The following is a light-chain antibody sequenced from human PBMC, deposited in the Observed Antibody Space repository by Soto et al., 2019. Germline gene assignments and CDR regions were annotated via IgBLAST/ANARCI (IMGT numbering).Light chain of an antibody. V-gene: IGKV1-17*03. CDR1: QGINNY. CDR3: LQHKSYPIP. Sequence: DIQMTQSPSAMSSSVGDTVTITCRASQGINNYLAWFQQKPGKVPKRRLYTASTLHSGVPSRFSGSGSGTEFTLTISSLQPADFATYYCLQHKSYPIPFGQGTRLE. CDR2: TAS. J-gene: IGKJ5*01.